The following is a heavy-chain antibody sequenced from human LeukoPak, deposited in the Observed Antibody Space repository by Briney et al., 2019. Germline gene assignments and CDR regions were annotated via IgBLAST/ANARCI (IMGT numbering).Heavy chain of an antibody. D-gene: IGHD3-22*01. CDR1: GFTFSSYA. CDR2: ISYDGSNK. V-gene: IGHV3-30-3*01. CDR3: ASQKVSHYYDSSGYSASFDY. J-gene: IGHJ4*02. Sequence: GGSLRLSCAASGFTFSSYAMHWVRQAPGKGLEWVAVISYDGSNKYYADAVKGRFTISRDNSKNTLYLQMNSLRAEDTAVYYCASQKVSHYYDSSGYSASFDYWGQGTLVTVSS.